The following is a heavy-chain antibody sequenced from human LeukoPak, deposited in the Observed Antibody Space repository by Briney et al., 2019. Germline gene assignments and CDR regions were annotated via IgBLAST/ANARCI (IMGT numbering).Heavy chain of an antibody. V-gene: IGHV1-46*01. D-gene: IGHD3-10*01. CDR1: GYTFTSYY. Sequence: GASVKVSCKASGYTFTSYYMHWVRQAPGQGLEWMGIINPSGGSTSYAQKFQGRVTMTRDTSTSTVYMDLSSLRSEDTAVYYCARDGVMVRGVNTNAFDIWGQGTMVTVSS. J-gene: IGHJ3*02. CDR3: ARDGVMVRGVNTNAFDI. CDR2: INPSGGST.